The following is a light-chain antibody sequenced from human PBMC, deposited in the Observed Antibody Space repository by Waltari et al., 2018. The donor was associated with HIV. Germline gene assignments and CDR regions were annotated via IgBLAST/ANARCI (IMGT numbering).Light chain of an antibody. Sequence: QFALTQPASVSGSPGQSITISCTGTSTDIGGYAHVCWYHKPPGRAPKLKIYDVSNRPSGVSDRFSGSKSGNTASLTISGLQTEDEADYYCSSFTSGTTWVFGGGTKVTVL. CDR1: STDIGGYAH. J-gene: IGLJ3*02. V-gene: IGLV2-14*03. CDR3: SSFTSGTTWV. CDR2: DVS.